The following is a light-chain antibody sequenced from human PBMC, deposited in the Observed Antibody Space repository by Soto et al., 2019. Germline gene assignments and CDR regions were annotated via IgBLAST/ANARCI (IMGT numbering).Light chain of an antibody. CDR3: HQYGSTPLT. Sequence: EIVLTQAPGTLSLSPGERATLSCRSSQTVSSSYLAWYQQRPAQAPRLLIYGASNRATGIPDRFSGSGSATDFTPTISRLEPEDSAVYYCHQYGSTPLTFGGGTKVDIK. CDR1: QTVSSSY. J-gene: IGKJ4*01. CDR2: GAS. V-gene: IGKV3-20*01.